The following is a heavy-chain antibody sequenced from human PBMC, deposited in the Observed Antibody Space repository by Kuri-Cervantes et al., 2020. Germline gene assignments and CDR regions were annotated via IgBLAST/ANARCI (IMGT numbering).Heavy chain of an antibody. CDR3: AKDRYYGSGSYFFDY. D-gene: IGHD3-10*01. J-gene: IGHJ4*02. V-gene: IGHV3-30*02. Sequence: GESLKISCVVSGLTFSQYGMHWVRQAPGKGLEWLAGIQSDGSKTYYGDSVKGRVTISRDNSKSTLYLQINSLRDEDTAVYYCAKDRYYGSGSYFFDYWGQGTLVTVSS. CDR2: IQSDGSKT. CDR1: GLTFSQYG.